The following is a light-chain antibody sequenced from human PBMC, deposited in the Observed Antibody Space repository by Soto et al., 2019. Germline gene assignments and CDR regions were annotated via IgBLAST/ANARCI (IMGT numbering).Light chain of an antibody. CDR1: QSVSSSY. CDR2: GAS. J-gene: IGKJ5*01. Sequence: EIVLTQSPGTLSLSPGERVTLSCRASQSVSSSYLAWYQQKPGQAPRLLIYGASSRATGISDRFSGSGSGTDFTLTISRLEPEDFAGYYCQQYGGSLSIAFGQGTRLENK. V-gene: IGKV3-20*01. CDR3: QQYGGSLSIA.